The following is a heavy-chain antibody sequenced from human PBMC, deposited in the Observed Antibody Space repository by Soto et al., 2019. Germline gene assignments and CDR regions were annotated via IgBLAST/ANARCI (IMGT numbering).Heavy chain of an antibody. D-gene: IGHD3-3*01. J-gene: IGHJ5*02. V-gene: IGHV3-48*02. CDR1: GFTFSSYS. CDR3: ARESRFLEWLSLNWFDP. Sequence: PGGSLRLSCAASGFTFSSYSMNWVRQAPGKGLEWVSYISSSSTIYYADSVKGRFTISRDNAKNSLYLQMNSLRDEDTAVYYCARESRFLEWLSLNWFDPWGHGTLVPVSS. CDR2: ISSSSTI.